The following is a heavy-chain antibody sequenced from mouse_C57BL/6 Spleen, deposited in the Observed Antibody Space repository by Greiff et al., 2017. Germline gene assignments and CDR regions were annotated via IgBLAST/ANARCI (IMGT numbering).Heavy chain of an antibody. Sequence: VKLQQPGAELVKPGASVKLSCKASGYTFTSYWMHWVKQRPGQGLEWIGMIHPNSGSTNYNEKFKSKATLTVDKSSSTAYMQLSSLTSEDSAVYYCARRGVTPYAMDYWGQGTSVTVSS. CDR1: GYTFTSYW. D-gene: IGHD2-2*01. V-gene: IGHV1-64*01. CDR2: IHPNSGST. J-gene: IGHJ4*01. CDR3: ARRGVTPYAMDY.